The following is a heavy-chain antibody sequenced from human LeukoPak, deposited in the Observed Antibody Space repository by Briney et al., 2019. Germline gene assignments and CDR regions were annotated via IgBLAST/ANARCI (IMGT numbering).Heavy chain of an antibody. V-gene: IGHV3-23*01. CDR2: ISGSGGST. CDR1: GFTFSSYA. CDR3: AGSSSWYYYYMDV. D-gene: IGHD6-13*01. J-gene: IGHJ6*03. Sequence: GGSLRLSCAASGFTFSSYAMSWVRQAPGKGLEWVSAISGSGGSTYYADSVKGRFTISRDNSKNTLYLQMNSLRAEDTAVYYCAGSSSWYYYYMDVWGKGTTVTVSS.